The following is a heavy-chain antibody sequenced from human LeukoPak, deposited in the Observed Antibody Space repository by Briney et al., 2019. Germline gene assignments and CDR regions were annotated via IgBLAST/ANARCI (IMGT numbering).Heavy chain of an antibody. CDR3: ARDWEPAMVRGAYDY. V-gene: IGHV3-21*01. D-gene: IGHD3-10*01. CDR1: GFTSSSYS. CDR2: ISSSSSYI. J-gene: IGHJ4*02. Sequence: PGGSLRLSCAASGFTSSSYSMNWVRQAPGKGLEWVSSISSSSSYIYYADSVKGRFTISRDNAKNSLYLQMNSLRAEDTAVYYCARDWEPAMVRGAYDYWGQGTLVTVSS.